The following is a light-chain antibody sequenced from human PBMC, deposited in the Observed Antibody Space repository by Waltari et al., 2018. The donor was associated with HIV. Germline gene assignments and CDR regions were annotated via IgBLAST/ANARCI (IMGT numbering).Light chain of an antibody. CDR1: QNIGST. CDR3: QQSSGSPPT. CDR2: YAS. J-gene: IGKJ1*01. V-gene: IGKV6-21*01. Sequence: VLPKSPDFRSAAETETVSITCRASQNIGSTLHWYQQKPGQSPQLVIKYASQSVSGVPSRFSGSGSGTEFTLSITGLQTDDAATYYCQQSSGSPPTFGQGTTVDI.